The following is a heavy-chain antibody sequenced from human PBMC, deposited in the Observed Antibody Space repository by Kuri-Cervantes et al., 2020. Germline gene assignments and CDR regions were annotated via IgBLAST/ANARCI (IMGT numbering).Heavy chain of an antibody. J-gene: IGHJ6*02. Sequence: GGSLRLSCAASGFTFSSYWVHWVRQAPGKGLVWVSRINSDGSSTSYADSVKGRFTISRDNAKNTLYLQMNSLRAEDTAVYYCARGEVARDLYYYYGMDVWGQGTTVTVSS. CDR3: ARGEVARDLYYYYGMDV. D-gene: IGHD2-15*01. CDR1: GFTFSSYW. CDR2: INSDGSST. V-gene: IGHV3-74*01.